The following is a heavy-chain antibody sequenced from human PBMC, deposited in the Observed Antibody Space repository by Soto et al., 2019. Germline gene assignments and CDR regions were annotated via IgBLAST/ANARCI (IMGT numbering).Heavy chain of an antibody. D-gene: IGHD3-22*01. CDR1: GFTFSSYA. V-gene: IGHV3-30-3*01. CDR2: ISYDGSNK. J-gene: IGHJ3*02. CDR3: ARARGYYDSSGDAFDI. Sequence: GGSLRLSCAASGFTFSSYAMHWVRQAPGKGLEWVAVISYDGSNKYYADSVKGRFTISRDNSKNTLYLQMNSLRAEDTAVYYCARARGYYDSSGDAFDIWGQGTMVTVSS.